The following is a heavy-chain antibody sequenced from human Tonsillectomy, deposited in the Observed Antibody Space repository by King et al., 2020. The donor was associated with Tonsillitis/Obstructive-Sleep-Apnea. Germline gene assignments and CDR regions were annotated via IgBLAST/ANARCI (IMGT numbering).Heavy chain of an antibody. D-gene: IGHD2-2*01. CDR1: GYTFTSDY. Sequence: VQLVESGAEVKKPGASGKGSCKASGYTFTSDYIHWVRQAPGQGLEWMGIINPSGGSTSYAQKFEGRVTMTRGTSTGTVYKGLGSPRSEDTAVYYLARSPRCQASQLPAPCAFDYWGQGTLVTVSS. CDR3: ARSPRCQASQLPAPCAFDY. CDR2: INPSGGST. V-gene: IGHV1-46*01. J-gene: IGHJ4*02.